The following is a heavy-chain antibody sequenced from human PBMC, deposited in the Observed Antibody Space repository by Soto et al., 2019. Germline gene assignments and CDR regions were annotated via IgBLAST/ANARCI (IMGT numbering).Heavy chain of an antibody. CDR3: ARGNRDAYNHDY. Sequence: PSETLSLTCAVSGYSISSGYFWGWIRQPAGKGLEWIGSIYHSGSTYYNPSLKSRVTISVDTSKNQFSLKLSSVTAADTAVYYCARGNRDAYNHDYWGQGTPLTVSS. CDR2: IYHSGST. CDR1: GYSISSGYF. J-gene: IGHJ4*02. V-gene: IGHV4-38-2*01. D-gene: IGHD3-16*01.